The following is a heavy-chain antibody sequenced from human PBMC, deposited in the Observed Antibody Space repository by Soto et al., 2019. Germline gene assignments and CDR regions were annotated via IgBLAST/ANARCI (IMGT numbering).Heavy chain of an antibody. D-gene: IGHD5-12*01. V-gene: IGHV4-4*07. J-gene: IGHJ4*02. CDR1: GGSINTFY. Sequence: SETLSLTCTVSGGSINTFYWSWVRQPAGKGLEWIGRIFSSGSTSFSPPLESRVAMSVDTSKNHFSLNLSSVTAADVAVYYCAREGSYSAYNFAHGIQLWSFDFWGQGALVTVSS. CDR2: IFSSGST. CDR3: AREGSYSAYNFAHGIQLWSFDF.